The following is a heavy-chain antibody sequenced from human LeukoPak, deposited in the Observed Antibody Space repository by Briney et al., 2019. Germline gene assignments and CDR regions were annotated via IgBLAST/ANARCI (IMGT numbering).Heavy chain of an antibody. CDR2: INPNSGGT. Sequence: ASVKVSCKASGYTFTGYYMHWVRQAPAQGLEWMGRINPNSGGTNYAQKFQGRVTMTRDTSISTAYMELSRLRSDDTAVYYCARDQYSGSYLPGWAHRGQGTLVTVSS. D-gene: IGHD1-26*01. CDR1: GYTFTGYY. CDR3: ARDQYSGSYLPGWAH. V-gene: IGHV1-2*06. J-gene: IGHJ4*02.